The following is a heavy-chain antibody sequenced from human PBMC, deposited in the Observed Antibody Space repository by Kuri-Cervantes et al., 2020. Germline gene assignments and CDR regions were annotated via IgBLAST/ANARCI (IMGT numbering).Heavy chain of an antibody. CDR1: GGTYIRYA. CDR3: VRAYYYDSSGYSPRYWYFDL. Sequence: SVKVSCKASGGTYIRYAITWMRQAPGQGLEWMGGINPIFGTANYAQKFQGRVTITTDESTGTAYMELSSLRSEDTAVYYCVRAYYYDSSGYSPRYWYFDLWGRGTLITVSS. J-gene: IGHJ2*01. V-gene: IGHV1-69*05. CDR2: INPIFGTA. D-gene: IGHD3-22*01.